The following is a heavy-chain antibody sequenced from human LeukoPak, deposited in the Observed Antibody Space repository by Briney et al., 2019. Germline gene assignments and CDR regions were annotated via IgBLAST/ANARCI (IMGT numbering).Heavy chain of an antibody. CDR1: GFTFSDYA. V-gene: IGHV3-23*01. Sequence: GGSLRLSCAASGFTFSDYAMNWVRQAPGKGLEWVSGISGSSGHTYTPDSVKGRFTVSRDNSKNTIYLQMDGLRVEDTAVYYCAKLESSATYFWGQGTLVTVSS. CDR3: AKLESSATYF. J-gene: IGHJ4*02. D-gene: IGHD6-19*01. CDR2: ISGSSGHT.